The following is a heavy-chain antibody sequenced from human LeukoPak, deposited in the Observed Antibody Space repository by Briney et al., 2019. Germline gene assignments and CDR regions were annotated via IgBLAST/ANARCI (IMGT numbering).Heavy chain of an antibody. Sequence: GGSLRLSCAASGFTFSSYGMHWVRQAPGKGLEWVAVISYDGSNKYYADSMKGRFTISRDNSKNTLYLQMNSLRAEDTAVYYCARNGYSSSWYEGGYWFDPWGQGTLVTVSS. CDR2: ISYDGSNK. J-gene: IGHJ5*02. V-gene: IGHV3-30*03. CDR3: ARNGYSSSWYEGGYWFDP. D-gene: IGHD6-13*01. CDR1: GFTFSSYG.